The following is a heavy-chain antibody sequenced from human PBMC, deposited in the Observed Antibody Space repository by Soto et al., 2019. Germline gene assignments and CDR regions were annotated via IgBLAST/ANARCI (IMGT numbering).Heavy chain of an antibody. D-gene: IGHD6-13*01. CDR3: AKDQLTFRVFHAFDI. Sequence: PGRSLRLSCAASGFSFSSYAMSWVLQAPGKGLEWVSAISGSGGSTYYADSVKGRFTISRDNSKNTLYLQMNSLRAEDTAVYYCAKDQLTFRVFHAFDIWGQGTMVTVSS. V-gene: IGHV3-23*01. J-gene: IGHJ3*02. CDR1: GFSFSSYA. CDR2: ISGSGGST.